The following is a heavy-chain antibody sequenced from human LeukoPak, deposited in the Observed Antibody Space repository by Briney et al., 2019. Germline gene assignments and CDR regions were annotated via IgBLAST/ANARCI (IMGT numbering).Heavy chain of an antibody. CDR1: GHSFTNHW. CDR3: TRRRYSGSPNWFDP. CDR2: INLGDSET. Sequence: GESLKISCEASGHSFTNHWIGWVRQMPGKGLEWMGIINLGDSETMYSPSFQGQVTISLDKSTSTAYLQWRSLKASDTAMYYCTRRRYSGSPNWFDPWGQGTLVTVSS. J-gene: IGHJ5*02. V-gene: IGHV5-51*01. D-gene: IGHD5-12*01.